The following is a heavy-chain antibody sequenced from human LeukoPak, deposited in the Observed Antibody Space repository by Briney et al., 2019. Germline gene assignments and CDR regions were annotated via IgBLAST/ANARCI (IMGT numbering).Heavy chain of an antibody. J-gene: IGHJ4*02. Sequence: GRSLRLSCAASGFTFSTYGMSWVRQAPGKGLEWVSYISSSSSNIYYADSVRGRFTVSRDNAKKSLYLQMNSLRAEDTAVYYCARDLQVWAYYFDYWGQGTLVTVSS. CDR1: GFTFSTYG. D-gene: IGHD3-16*01. CDR2: ISSSSSNI. CDR3: ARDLQVWAYYFDY. V-gene: IGHV3-48*01.